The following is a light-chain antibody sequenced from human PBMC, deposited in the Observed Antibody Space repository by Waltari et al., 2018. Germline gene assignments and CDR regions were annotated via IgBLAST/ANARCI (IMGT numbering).Light chain of an antibody. CDR1: NIGTYS. CDR2: YDR. CDR3: HVWHPHVDPGV. V-gene: IGLV3-21*04. J-gene: IGLJ1*01. Sequence: SYVVTQPPSVSVVPGETATITCGGDNIGTYSVHWYQQKEGHAPALVIFYDRDRPSGIPDRFSGSNSRNTATLTISRVEAGDEARYYCHVWHPHVDPGVFGTGTEVTVL.